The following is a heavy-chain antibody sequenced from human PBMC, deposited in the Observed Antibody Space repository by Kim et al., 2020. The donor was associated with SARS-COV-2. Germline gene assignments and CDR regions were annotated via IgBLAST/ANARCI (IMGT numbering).Heavy chain of an antibody. CDR2: IKSNTDGGTT. CDR3: TTDRNR. J-gene: IGHJ5*02. Sequence: GSLRLSCAASGFTFSNAWMTWVRQAPGKGLEWVGRIKSNTDGGTTDYTSPVKGRFTISRDDSKNTLYLQMNSLKTEDTAMYYCTTDRNRWGQGTLVTVS. V-gene: IGHV3-15*01. CDR1: GFTFSNAW.